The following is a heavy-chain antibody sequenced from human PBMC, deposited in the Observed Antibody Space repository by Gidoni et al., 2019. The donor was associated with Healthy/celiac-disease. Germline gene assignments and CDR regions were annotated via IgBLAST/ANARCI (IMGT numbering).Heavy chain of an antibody. CDR3: AIEKLWFGDWGADY. CDR2: ISGSGGSI. D-gene: IGHD3-10*01. V-gene: IGHV3-23*01. Sequence: EVQLLESGGGLVQPGGSLRLACAAPGFTFSSYAMSWVRQAPGKGLEWVSDISGSGGSIYYADYVKGRFTISRDNSKNTLYLQMNSLRAEDTAVYYCAIEKLWFGDWGADYWGQGTLVTVSS. CDR1: GFTFSSYA. J-gene: IGHJ4*02.